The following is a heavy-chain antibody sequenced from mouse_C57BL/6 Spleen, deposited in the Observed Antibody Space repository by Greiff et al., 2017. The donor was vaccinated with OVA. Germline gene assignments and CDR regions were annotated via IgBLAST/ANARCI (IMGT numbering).Heavy chain of an antibody. CDR2: IDPENGDT. J-gene: IGHJ3*01. D-gene: IGHD2-1*01. V-gene: IGHV14-4*01. CDR1: GFNIKDDY. CDR3: TSYGNDY. Sequence: EVKLMESGAELVRPGASVKLSCTASGFNIKDDYMHWVKQRPEQGLEWIGWIDPENGDTEYASKFQGKATITADTSSNTAYLQLSSLTSEDTAVYYCTSYGNDYWGQGTLVTVSA.